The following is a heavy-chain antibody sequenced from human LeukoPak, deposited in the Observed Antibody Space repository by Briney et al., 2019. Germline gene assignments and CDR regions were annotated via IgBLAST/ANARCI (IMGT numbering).Heavy chain of an antibody. Sequence: GGSLRLSCAASGYTFSSYWMHWVRQAPGKGLVWVSRIDTDGSITSYADSVKGRFTISRDNAKNTLYLQMNSLRAEDTAVYYCANGKSEYSGGWPRGTFWGQGTLVTVSS. J-gene: IGHJ4*02. CDR1: GYTFSSYW. CDR3: ANGKSEYSGGWPRGTF. CDR2: IDTDGSIT. V-gene: IGHV3-74*01. D-gene: IGHD6-19*01.